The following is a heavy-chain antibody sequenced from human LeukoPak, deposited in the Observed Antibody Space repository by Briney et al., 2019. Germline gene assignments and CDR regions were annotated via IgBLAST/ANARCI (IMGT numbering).Heavy chain of an antibody. D-gene: IGHD1-26*01. J-gene: IGHJ3*02. V-gene: IGHV4-34*01. CDR1: GGSFSGYY. Sequence: KTSETLSLTCAVYGGSFSGYYWSWIRQPPGKGLEWIGEINHSGSTNYNPSLKSRVTISVDTSKNQFSLKLSSVTAADTAVYYCASYLGATTNYAFDIWGQGTMVTVSS. CDR2: INHSGST. CDR3: ASYLGATTNYAFDI.